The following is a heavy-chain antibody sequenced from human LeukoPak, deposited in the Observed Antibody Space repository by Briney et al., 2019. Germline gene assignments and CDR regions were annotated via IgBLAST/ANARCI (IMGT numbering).Heavy chain of an antibody. CDR2: INNDGTYT. V-gene: IGHV3-74*01. D-gene: IGHD3-22*01. CDR1: GFTFSSYW. CDR3: AKAPVTSCRSVYCYPFDS. Sequence: PGGSLRLSCAASGFTFSSYWFHWVRQTPGKGLVWVARINNDGTYTTYADSVKGRFTISRDNAQNTLYLQMNSLRAEDAAVYYCAKAPVTSCRSVYCYPFDSWGQGTLVTVSS. J-gene: IGHJ4*02.